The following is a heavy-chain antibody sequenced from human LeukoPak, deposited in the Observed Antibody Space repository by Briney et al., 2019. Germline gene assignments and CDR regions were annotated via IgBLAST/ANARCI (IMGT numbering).Heavy chain of an antibody. CDR3: AREPHYGDYDGDAFDI. CDR2: IWYDGSNK. J-gene: IGHJ3*02. CDR1: GFTFSSYS. V-gene: IGHV3-33*01. Sequence: GRSLRLSCAASGFTFSSYSMHWVRQAPGKGLEWVAVIWYDGSNKYYADSVKGRFTISRDNSKNTLYLQMNSLRAEDTAVYYCAREPHYGDYDGDAFDIWGQGTMVAVSS. D-gene: IGHD4-17*01.